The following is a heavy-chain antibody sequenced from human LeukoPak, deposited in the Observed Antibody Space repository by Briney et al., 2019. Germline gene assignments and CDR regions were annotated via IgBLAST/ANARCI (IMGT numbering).Heavy chain of an antibody. CDR3: ARTEWELLAYFDY. J-gene: IGHJ4*02. CDR2: IYYSGST. V-gene: IGHV4-59*08. D-gene: IGHD1-26*01. Sequence: SETLSLTCTVSGGSISSYYWSWIRQPPGKGLEWIEYIYYSGSTNYNPSLKSRVTISVDTSKNQFSLKLSSVTAADTAVYYCARTEWELLAYFDYWGQGTLVTVSS. CDR1: GGSISSYY.